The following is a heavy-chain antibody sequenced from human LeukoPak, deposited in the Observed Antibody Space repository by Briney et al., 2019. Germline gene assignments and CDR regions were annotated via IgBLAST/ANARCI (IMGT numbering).Heavy chain of an antibody. CDR3: ARSTLYDDHEGGAFDI. J-gene: IGHJ3*02. CDR1: GYSISSGYY. V-gene: IGHV4-38-2*01. CDR2: IFRNGNT. Sequence: SETLSLTCAVSGYSISSGYYWGWIRQSPGKGLEWIGTIFRNGNTYYNPSLKSRVTMSVDTSKNQFSLKLSSVTAADTAVYSCARSTLYDDHEGGAFDIWGQGTMVTVSS. D-gene: IGHD2-2*02.